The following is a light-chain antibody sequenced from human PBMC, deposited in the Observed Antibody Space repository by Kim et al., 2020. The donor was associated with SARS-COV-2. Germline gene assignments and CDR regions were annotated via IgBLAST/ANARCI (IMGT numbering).Light chain of an antibody. CDR2: DAS. V-gene: IGKV1-5*01. Sequence: DIQMTQSPSTLSASVGDRVTMTCRASQSMSTSLAWYQQKPGKAPKLLIYDASTLKSGVPSRLSAGSASGTQFTLTISIVQPDDFGTYYCQQYNSFLYTSGQGTKLEI. CDR1: QSMSTS. J-gene: IGKJ2*01. CDR3: QQYNSFLYT.